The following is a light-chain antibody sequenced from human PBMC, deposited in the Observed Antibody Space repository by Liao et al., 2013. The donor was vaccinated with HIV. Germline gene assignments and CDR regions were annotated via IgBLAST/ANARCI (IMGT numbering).Light chain of an antibody. CDR1: KLGHKY. CDR3: QVWDSSTDQEL. CDR2: QDT. V-gene: IGLV3-1*01. J-gene: IGLJ3*02. Sequence: SYELTQPPSVSVSPGQTASITCSGDKLGHKYASWYQQRPGQSPVLLIYQDTQRPSGIPERFSGSNSGNTATLTISRVEAGDEADYYCQVWDSSTDQELFGGGTKLTVL.